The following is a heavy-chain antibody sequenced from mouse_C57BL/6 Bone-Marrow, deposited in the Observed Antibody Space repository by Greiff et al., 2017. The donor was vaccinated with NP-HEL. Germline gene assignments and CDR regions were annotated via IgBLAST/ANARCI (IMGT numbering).Heavy chain of an antibody. Sequence: EVKVVESGGGLVQPKGSLKLSCAASGFSFNTYAMNWVRQAPGQGLEWIGRIGSKSNNYATYSADSVKDRFTISRDDSESMLYLQMNDVKAEDTTMYYCVRRRYYGSWYFDVWGTGTTVTVSS. D-gene: IGHD1-1*01. V-gene: IGHV10-1*01. CDR2: IGSKSNNYAT. CDR1: GFSFNTYA. J-gene: IGHJ1*03. CDR3: VRRRYYGSWYFDV.